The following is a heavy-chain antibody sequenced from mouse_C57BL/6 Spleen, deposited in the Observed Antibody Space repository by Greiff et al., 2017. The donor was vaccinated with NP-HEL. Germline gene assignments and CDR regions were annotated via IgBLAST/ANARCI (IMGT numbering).Heavy chain of an antibody. Sequence: VHVKQSGAELVRPGASVKLSCTASGFNIKDDYMHWVKQRPEQGLEWIGWIDPENGDTEYASKFQGKATITADTSSNTAYLQLSSLTSEDTAVYYCTPLRPPFDYWGQGTTLTVSS. J-gene: IGHJ2*01. CDR1: GFNIKDDY. D-gene: IGHD1-2*01. V-gene: IGHV14-4*01. CDR3: TPLRPPFDY. CDR2: IDPENGDT.